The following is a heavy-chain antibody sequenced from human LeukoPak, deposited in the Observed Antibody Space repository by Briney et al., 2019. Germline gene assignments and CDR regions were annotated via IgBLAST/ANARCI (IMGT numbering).Heavy chain of an antibody. CDR2: MNPNSGNT. Sequence: ASVKVSCKASGYTFTSYDINWVRQATGQGLEWMGWMNPNSGNTGYAQKFQGRVTMTRNTSISTAYMELSSLRSEDTAVYYCARTNYDFWSGYPTQDWGQGTLVTVSS. CDR1: GYTFTSYD. V-gene: IGHV1-8*01. J-gene: IGHJ4*02. D-gene: IGHD3-3*01. CDR3: ARTNYDFWSGYPTQD.